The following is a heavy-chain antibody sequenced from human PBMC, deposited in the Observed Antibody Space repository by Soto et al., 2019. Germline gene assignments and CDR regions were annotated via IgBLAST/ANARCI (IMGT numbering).Heavy chain of an antibody. V-gene: IGHV1-18*01. CDR1: GYTFTSYG. Sequence: QVRLVQSGAEVKKPGASVQVSCKASGYTFTSYGISWVRQAPGQGLEWMGWISAYNGNTNYAQKLQGRVTMTTDTSAGTAFRELWSLRSDDTAVYYCARDRCGGGRCMRSLRLDYWSQGTLVTVSS. D-gene: IGHD2-21*01. CDR2: ISAYNGNT. CDR3: ARDRCGGGRCMRSLRLDY. J-gene: IGHJ4*02.